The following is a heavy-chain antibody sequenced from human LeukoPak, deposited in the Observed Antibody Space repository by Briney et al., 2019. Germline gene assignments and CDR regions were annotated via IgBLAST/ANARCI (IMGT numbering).Heavy chain of an antibody. CDR2: INPDGSTT. V-gene: IGHV3-23*01. Sequence: GGSLRLSCAASGFTFSNYGMNWVRQAPGKGLVWVSRINPDGSTTSYADSVKGRFTISRDNSKNTLYLQMNSLRAEDTAVYYCAKDPASSYCSSTSCYRGDWGQGTLVTVSS. D-gene: IGHD2-2*01. CDR3: AKDPASSYCSSTSCYRGD. J-gene: IGHJ4*02. CDR1: GFTFSNYG.